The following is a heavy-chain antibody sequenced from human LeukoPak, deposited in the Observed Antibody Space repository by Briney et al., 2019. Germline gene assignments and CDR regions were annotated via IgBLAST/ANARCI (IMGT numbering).Heavy chain of an antibody. CDR3: AKVAKYYYGSETYFFFED. J-gene: IGHJ4*02. Sequence: PSETLSLTCTVSGGSISSYYWSWIRQPAGKGLEWIGRIYTSGSTNYNPSLKSRVTMSVDTSKNQFSLNLSSVTAADTAVYYCAKVAKYYYGSETYFFFEDWGQGTLVTVSS. CDR2: IYTSGST. V-gene: IGHV4-4*07. CDR1: GGSISSYY. D-gene: IGHD3-10*01.